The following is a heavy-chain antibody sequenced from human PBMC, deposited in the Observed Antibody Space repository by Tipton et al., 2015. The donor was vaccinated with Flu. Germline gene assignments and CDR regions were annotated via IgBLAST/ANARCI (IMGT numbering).Heavy chain of an antibody. Sequence: AVSGFTFSRYGMSWVRQAPGKGLEWVSGFGASGRTTYFADSVKGRFTISRDNFKNTLYLQMNSLRAEDTAVYYCAKVIPELVAGLDYWSQGTLVTVSS. D-gene: IGHD6-19*01. J-gene: IGHJ4*02. CDR3: AKVIPELVAGLDY. CDR1: GFTFSRYG. V-gene: IGHV3-23*01. CDR2: FGASGRTT.